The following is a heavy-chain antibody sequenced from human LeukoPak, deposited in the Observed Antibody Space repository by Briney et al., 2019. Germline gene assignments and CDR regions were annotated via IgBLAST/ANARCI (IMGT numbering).Heavy chain of an antibody. CDR2: IYYSGST. D-gene: IGHD3-3*01. V-gene: IGHV4-59*01. J-gene: IGHJ4*02. CDR3: AIAGPQYYDFWSGYYSFDY. CDR1: GGSISSYY. Sequence: SETLSLTCTVAGGSISSYYWSWVRQPPGKGLEWIGYIYYSGSTNYNTSLTRRVTISVDTSKNQFSLKLSSVTAADTAVYYCAIAGPQYYDFWSGYYSFDYWGQGTLVTVSS.